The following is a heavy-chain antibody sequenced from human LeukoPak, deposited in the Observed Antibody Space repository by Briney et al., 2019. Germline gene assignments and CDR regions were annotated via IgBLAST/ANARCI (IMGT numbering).Heavy chain of an antibody. D-gene: IGHD3-22*01. V-gene: IGHV4-59*01. CDR3: ARLGAYYDSPDYFDY. Sequence: PSETLSLTCTVSSGSISGYYWSWIRQPPGKGLEYIGNIYYSGNTNYNPSLNSRVTMSVDTSKNQFSLKLSSVTTADTAVYYCARLGAYYDSPDYFDYWGQGTLVTVSS. J-gene: IGHJ4*02. CDR1: SGSISGYY. CDR2: IYYSGNT.